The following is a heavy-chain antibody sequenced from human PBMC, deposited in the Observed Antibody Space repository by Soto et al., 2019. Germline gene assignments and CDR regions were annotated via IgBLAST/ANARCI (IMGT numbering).Heavy chain of an antibody. V-gene: IGHV3-11*04. CDR3: ARPLTSIPGY. CDR2: ISGTGDTK. J-gene: IGHJ4*02. D-gene: IGHD4-4*01. Sequence: GGSLRLSCAASGLFFSDYYLSWIRQAPGKALECVAYISGTGDTKYYADSVTGRFTISRDNPKNSLYLQMNSLRAEDTAVYYCARPLTSIPGYWGQGTLVTVSS. CDR1: GLFFSDYY.